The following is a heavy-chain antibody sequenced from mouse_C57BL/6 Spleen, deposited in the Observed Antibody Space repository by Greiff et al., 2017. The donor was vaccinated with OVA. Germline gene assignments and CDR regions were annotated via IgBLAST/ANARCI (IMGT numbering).Heavy chain of an antibody. CDR2: IDPSDSYT. D-gene: IGHD1-1*01. CDR1: GYTFTSYW. CDR3: ARRKAYYGGSFWYFDV. V-gene: IGHV1-59*01. J-gene: IGHJ1*03. Sequence: QVQLQQPGAELVRPGTSVKLSCKASGYTFTSYWMHWVQQRPGQGLEWIGVIDPSDSYTNYNQKFKGKATLTVDTSSSTAYMQLSSLTSEDSTVYYCARRKAYYGGSFWYFDVWGTGTTVTVSS.